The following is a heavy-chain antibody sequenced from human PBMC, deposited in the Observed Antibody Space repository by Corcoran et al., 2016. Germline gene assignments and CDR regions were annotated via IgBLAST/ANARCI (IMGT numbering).Heavy chain of an antibody. D-gene: IGHD3-3*02. V-gene: IGHV4-39*07. CDR1: GGSISSSSYY. Sequence: QLQLQESGPGLVKPSETLSLTCTVSGGSISSSSYYWGWIRPPPGKGLEWIGSIYYSGSTYYNPSLKSRVTISVDTSKNQFSLTLSSVTAADTAVEYCARDPVGFLEWTPPVGMDVWGQGTTVTVSS. J-gene: IGHJ6*02. CDR2: IYYSGST. CDR3: ARDPVGFLEWTPPVGMDV.